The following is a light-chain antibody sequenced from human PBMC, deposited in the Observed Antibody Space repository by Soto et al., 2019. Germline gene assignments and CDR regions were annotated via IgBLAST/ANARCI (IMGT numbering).Light chain of an antibody. CDR1: SSDVGRYNF. CDR2: EVS. J-gene: IGLJ1*01. CDR3: SSYASMTTRV. Sequence: QSVLTQPASMSGSPGQSITISCTGTSSDVGRYNFVSWYQQHPGKAPKLLIYEVSRRPSGISNRFSGSKSGNTASLTISGLQGEDEGDYYCSSYASMTTRVFGSGTKVTVL. V-gene: IGLV2-14*01.